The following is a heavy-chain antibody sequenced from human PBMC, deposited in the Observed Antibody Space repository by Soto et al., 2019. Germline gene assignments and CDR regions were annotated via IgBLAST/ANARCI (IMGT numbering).Heavy chain of an antibody. D-gene: IGHD2-15*01. Sequence: PSETLSLTCTVSGGSISSYYWSWIRQPPGKGLEWIGYIYYSGSTNYNPSFKSRVTISVDTSKNQFSLKLSSVTAADTAVYYCARFDGSGRYFDYWGQGTLVTVS. CDR1: GGSISSYY. CDR3: ARFDGSGRYFDY. V-gene: IGHV4-59*01. J-gene: IGHJ4*02. CDR2: IYYSGST.